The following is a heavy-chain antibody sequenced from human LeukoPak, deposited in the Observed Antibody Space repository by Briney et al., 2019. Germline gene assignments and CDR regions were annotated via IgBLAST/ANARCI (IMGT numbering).Heavy chain of an antibody. J-gene: IGHJ4*02. CDR2: IYGSGST. D-gene: IGHD4-17*01. Sequence: PSETLSLTCTVSGGSISSYYWSWIRQPPGEGLEWIGHIYGSGSTNYNPSLKSRVTISVDTSKNQFSLKLSSVTAADTAVYYCARVKEGEGTTAGIDYWGQGTLVTVSS. CDR3: ARVKEGEGTTAGIDY. V-gene: IGHV4-59*01. CDR1: GGSISSYY.